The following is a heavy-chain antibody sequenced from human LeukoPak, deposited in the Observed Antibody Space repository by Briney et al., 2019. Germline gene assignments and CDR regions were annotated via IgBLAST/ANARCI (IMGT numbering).Heavy chain of an antibody. Sequence: PGGSLRLSCAASGFTFSSYAMSWVRQAPGKGLEWVSAISGSGGSTYYADSVKGRFTISRGNSRNALNLQMNSLRAEDTAAYYCAKDLGVAGMENFDHWGQGTLATVSS. CDR2: ISGSGGST. CDR3: AKDLGVAGMENFDH. J-gene: IGHJ4*02. D-gene: IGHD6-19*01. V-gene: IGHV3-23*01. CDR1: GFTFSSYA.